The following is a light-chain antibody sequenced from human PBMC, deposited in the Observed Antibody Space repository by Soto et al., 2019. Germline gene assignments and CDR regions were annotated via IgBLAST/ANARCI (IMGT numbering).Light chain of an antibody. CDR1: QGVSS. CDR2: GAS. Sequence: VLTQSPAPLSVSPGERVTLSCRASQGVSSVAWYQQKPGQAPRLLIYGASYRATGAPARFSGRGSGTEFTLTISSLQSEDFAVYYCHHYNDWPQTFGQGTKLEI. J-gene: IGKJ2*01. CDR3: HHYNDWPQT. V-gene: IGKV3-15*01.